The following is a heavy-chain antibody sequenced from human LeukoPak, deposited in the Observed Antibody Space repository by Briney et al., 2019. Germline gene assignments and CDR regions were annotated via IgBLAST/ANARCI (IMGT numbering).Heavy chain of an antibody. D-gene: IGHD4-11*01. V-gene: IGHV4-4*07. Sequence: KTSETLSLTCTVSGGSIGSYCWSWVRQPAGKGLEWIGRIYTSGGTNYNPCLKSRVTMSVDTSKNQFSLKLSSVTAADTALYYGARAPFQDYRRDAFDIWGHGTTVTVSS. CDR3: ARAPFQDYRRDAFDI. J-gene: IGHJ3*02. CDR1: GGSIGSYC. CDR2: IYTSGGT.